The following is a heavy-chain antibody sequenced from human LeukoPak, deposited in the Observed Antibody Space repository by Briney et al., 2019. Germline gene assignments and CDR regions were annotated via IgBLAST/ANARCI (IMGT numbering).Heavy chain of an antibody. V-gene: IGHV4-59*01. CDR2: IYYTGST. CDR1: GGSMSTYY. CDR3: AGMRITTPTVRTLDY. Sequence: SEALSLTCTVSGGSMSTYYWTWIRQPPGKGLEWIGFIYYTGSTNYNPSLKSRVTISVDTSKNQFSLKLSSVTAADTAVYYCAGMRITTPTVRTLDYWGQGTLVTVSS. J-gene: IGHJ4*02. D-gene: IGHD1-14*01.